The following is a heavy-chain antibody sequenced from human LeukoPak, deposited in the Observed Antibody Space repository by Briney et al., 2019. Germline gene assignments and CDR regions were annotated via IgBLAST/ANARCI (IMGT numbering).Heavy chain of an antibody. CDR2: IYYSGST. D-gene: IGHD6-19*01. J-gene: IGHJ4*02. Sequence: SETLSLTCTVSGGSISSYYWSWIRQPPGKGLEWIGYIYYSGSTNYNPSLKSRVSISVDTSKNQFSLKLSSVTAADTAVYYCARAVAGQNFDYWGQGTLVTVSS. CDR1: GGSISSYY. V-gene: IGHV4-59*08. CDR3: ARAVAGQNFDY.